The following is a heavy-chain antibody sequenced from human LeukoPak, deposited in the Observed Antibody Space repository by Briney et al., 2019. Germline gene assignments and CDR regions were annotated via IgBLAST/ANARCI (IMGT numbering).Heavy chain of an antibody. CDR1: GGSISSGGYY. V-gene: IGHV4-31*03. CDR2: IYYSGST. Sequence: SETLSLTCTVSGGSISSGGYYWSWIRQHPGKGLEWIGYIYYSGSTYYNPSLKSRVTISVDTSKNQFSLKLNSVTAADTAVYYCARAMTYHNWFDPWGQGTLVTVSS. J-gene: IGHJ5*02. CDR3: ARAMTYHNWFDP. D-gene: IGHD3-22*01.